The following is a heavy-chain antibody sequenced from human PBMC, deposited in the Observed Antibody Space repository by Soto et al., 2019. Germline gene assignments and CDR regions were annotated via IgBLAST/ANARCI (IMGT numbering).Heavy chain of an antibody. Sequence: QVQLVQSGAEVKKPGASVKVSCKASGYNFISYGITWVRQAPGQGLEWLGWISSYNVNTNYAQKVRGRVTMTTDTSTSTAYMELRGLTSDDTAVDYCARIVGARFSGPLGQGTLVTVSS. CDR3: ARIVGARFSGP. J-gene: IGHJ5*02. V-gene: IGHV1-18*01. CDR2: ISSYNVNT. D-gene: IGHD1-26*01. CDR1: GYNFISYG.